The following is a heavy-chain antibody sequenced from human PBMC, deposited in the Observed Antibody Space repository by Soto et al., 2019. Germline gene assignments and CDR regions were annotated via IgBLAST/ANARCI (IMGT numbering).Heavy chain of an antibody. CDR3: ARLIMFANSFDI. CDR2: IYHGGGA. J-gene: IGHJ3*02. Sequence: QVQLQESGPGLVKPSGTLSLTCAVSGGSISTENWWSWVRQPPGKGLEWIGEIYHGGGARYNPSLRRRVTISVDKSKNQFSLNLSSVTAADTAVYYCARLIMFANSFDIWGQGTMVTVSS. V-gene: IGHV4-4*02. CDR1: GGSISTENW. D-gene: IGHD2-8*01.